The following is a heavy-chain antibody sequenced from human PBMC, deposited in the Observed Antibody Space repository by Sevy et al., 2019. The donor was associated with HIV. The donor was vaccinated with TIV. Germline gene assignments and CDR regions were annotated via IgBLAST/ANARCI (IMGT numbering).Heavy chain of an antibody. CDR2: IYYSGST. Sequence: SETLSLTCTVSGGSISSYYWSWIRQPPGKGLEWIGYIYYSGSTNYNPPLKSRVTISVDTSKNQFSLKLSSVTAADTAVYYCARGNIAAAGYDYWGQGTLVTVSS. D-gene: IGHD6-13*01. J-gene: IGHJ4*02. V-gene: IGHV4-59*13. CDR1: GGSISSYY. CDR3: ARGNIAAAGYDY.